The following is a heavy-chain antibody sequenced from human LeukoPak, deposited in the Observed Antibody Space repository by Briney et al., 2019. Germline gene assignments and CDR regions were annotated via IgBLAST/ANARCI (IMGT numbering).Heavy chain of an antibody. J-gene: IGHJ2*01. CDR1: GFTFSSYA. CDR2: ISYDGSNK. V-gene: IGHV3-30*04. Sequence: PGRSLRLSCAASGFTFSSYAMHWVRQAPGKGLEGVAVISYDGSNKYYADSVKGRFTISRDNSKNTLYLQMNSLRAEDTAVYYCARDRGGDGNWYFDLWGRGTLVTVSS. CDR3: ARDRGGDGNWYFDL. D-gene: IGHD3-16*01.